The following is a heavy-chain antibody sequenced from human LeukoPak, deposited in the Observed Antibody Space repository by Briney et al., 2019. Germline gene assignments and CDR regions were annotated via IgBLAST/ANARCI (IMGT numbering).Heavy chain of an antibody. J-gene: IGHJ4*02. V-gene: IGHV4-59*08. D-gene: IGHD6-13*01. Sequence: PSETLSLTCTVSGGTISSYYWNWIRQPPGKGLEWIGYIHYSGSTKYNPSLKSRVTISVDMSKNQYSLKLSSVTAADTAVYYCARGKADIAAAGTVFDYWGQGALVTVSS. CDR1: GGTISSYY. CDR2: IHYSGST. CDR3: ARGKADIAAAGTVFDY.